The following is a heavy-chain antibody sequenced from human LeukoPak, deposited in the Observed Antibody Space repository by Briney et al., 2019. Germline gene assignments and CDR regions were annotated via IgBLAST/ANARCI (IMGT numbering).Heavy chain of an antibody. CDR1: GFTFDDYA. CDR2: ISWNSGSI. D-gene: IGHD3-10*01. CDR3: AKDIVLRGVIGFDAFDI. V-gene: IGHV3-9*03. Sequence: GGSLRLSCAASGFTFDDYAMHWVRQAPGKGLEWVSGISWNSGSIGYADSVKGRFTISRDNAKNSLYLQMNSLRAEDMALYYRAKDIVLRGVIGFDAFDIWGQGTMVTVSS. J-gene: IGHJ3*02.